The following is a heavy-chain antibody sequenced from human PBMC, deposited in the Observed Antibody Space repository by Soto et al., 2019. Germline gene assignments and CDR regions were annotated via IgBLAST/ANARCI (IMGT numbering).Heavy chain of an antibody. CDR3: AGSKAAAAIGGLD. Sequence: GESLTISCKGSGYSFTRYWISWVRQMPGKGLEWMGRIDPSDSYTNYSPSFQGHVTISADKSISTAYLQWSSLKASDTAMYYCAGSKAAAAIGGLDWGQGTLVTVSS. V-gene: IGHV5-10-1*01. D-gene: IGHD6-13*01. CDR1: GYSFTRYW. J-gene: IGHJ4*02. CDR2: IDPSDSYT.